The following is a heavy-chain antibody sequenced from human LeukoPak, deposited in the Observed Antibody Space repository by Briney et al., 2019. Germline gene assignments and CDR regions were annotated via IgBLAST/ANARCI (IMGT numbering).Heavy chain of an antibody. D-gene: IGHD3-10*01. CDR2: INPNSGGT. J-gene: IGHJ4*02. Sequence: GASVEVSCKASGYTFTGYYMHWVRQAPGQGLEWMGWINPNSGGTNYAQKFQGRVTMTRDTSISTAYMELSRLRSDDTAVYYCARGGHYYGSGSYYLDNSNFDYWGQGTLVTVSS. CDR1: GYTFTGYY. V-gene: IGHV1-2*02. CDR3: ARGGHYYGSGSYYLDNSNFDY.